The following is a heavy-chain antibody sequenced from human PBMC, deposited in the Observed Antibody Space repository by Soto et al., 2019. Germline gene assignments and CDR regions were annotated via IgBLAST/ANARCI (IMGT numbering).Heavy chain of an antibody. D-gene: IGHD5-18*01. CDR1: GYTFTSYY. J-gene: IGHJ4*02. CDR2: INPSGGST. V-gene: IGHV1-46*01. Sequence: ASVKVSCKASGYTFTSYYMHCVRQAPGQGLEWMGIINPSGGSTSYAQKFQGRVTMTRDTSTSTVYMELSSLRSEDTAVYYCARVSGYSYGYRSSFDYWGQGTLVTVSS. CDR3: ARVSGYSYGYRSSFDY.